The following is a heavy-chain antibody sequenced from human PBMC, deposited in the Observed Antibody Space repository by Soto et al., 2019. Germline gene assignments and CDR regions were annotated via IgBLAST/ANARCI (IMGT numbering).Heavy chain of an antibody. J-gene: IGHJ5*02. D-gene: IGHD6-13*01. CDR3: ARSWQQLTVSWFDP. V-gene: IGHV3-30-3*01. Sequence: VGSLRLSCAASGFTFSSYAMHWVRQAPGKGLEWVAVISYDGSNKYYADSVKGRFTISRDNSKNTLYLQMNSLRAEDTAVYYCARSWQQLTVSWFDPWGQGTLVTVSS. CDR2: ISYDGSNK. CDR1: GFTFSSYA.